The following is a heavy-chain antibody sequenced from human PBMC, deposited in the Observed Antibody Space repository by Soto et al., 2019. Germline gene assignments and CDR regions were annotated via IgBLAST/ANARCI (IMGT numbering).Heavy chain of an antibody. J-gene: IGHJ4*02. Sequence: SETLSLTCAVYGGSGGSFSGYYWSWIRQPPGKGLEWIGEINHSGSTNYNPSLKSRVTMSVDTSKNQFSLKLTSVNAADTAVYYCARRDSRMVMGYFDYWGQGTLVTVSS. D-gene: IGHD5-18*01. CDR1: GGSGGSFSGYY. CDR3: ARRDSRMVMGYFDY. CDR2: INHSGST. V-gene: IGHV4-34*01.